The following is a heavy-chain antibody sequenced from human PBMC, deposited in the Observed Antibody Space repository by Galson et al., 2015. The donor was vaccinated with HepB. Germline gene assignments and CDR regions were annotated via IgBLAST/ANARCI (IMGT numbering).Heavy chain of an antibody. CDR1: GFTFSSYS. Sequence: SLRLSCAASGFTFSSYSMNWVRQAPGKGLEWVSSISSSSSYIYYADSVKGRFTISRDNAKNSLYLQMNSLRAEDTAVYYCARVAGIAAAGTGFDLWGRGTLVTVSS. J-gene: IGHJ2*01. CDR2: ISSSSSYI. D-gene: IGHD6-13*01. CDR3: ARVAGIAAAGTGFDL. V-gene: IGHV3-21*01.